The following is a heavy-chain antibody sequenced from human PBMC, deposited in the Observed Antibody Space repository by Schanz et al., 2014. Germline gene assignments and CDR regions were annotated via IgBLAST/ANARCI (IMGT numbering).Heavy chain of an antibody. J-gene: IGHJ6*02. D-gene: IGHD3-9*01. CDR3: ARVQDDILTGSEYYYGMDV. CDR1: GYTFSDHY. CDR2: ISTSNGNT. Sequence: QVQLVQSGAEVKKPGASVRVSCKASGYTFSDHYIHWVRQAPGQGLEWMGWISTSNGNTNYIQKLQGRVTMTTDTSTSTAYMELRSLRSDDTAVYYCARVQDDILTGSEYYYGMDVWGQGTTVTVSS. V-gene: IGHV1-18*04.